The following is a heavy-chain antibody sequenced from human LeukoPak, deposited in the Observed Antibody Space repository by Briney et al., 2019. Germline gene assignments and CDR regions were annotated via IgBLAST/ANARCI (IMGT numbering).Heavy chain of an antibody. V-gene: IGHV4-59*08. Sequence: PSETLSLTCTVSGDSISNSYWSWIRQPPGKGLEWIGYMYYSGSTNYNPSLKSRVTTSMDTSENQFSLKLTSVTAADTAVYYCASTPPAGVTPWFFYYLGQGTLVAVSS. J-gene: IGHJ4*02. CDR3: ASTPPAGVTPWFFYY. CDR2: MYYSGST. D-gene: IGHD3-10*01. CDR1: GDSISNSY.